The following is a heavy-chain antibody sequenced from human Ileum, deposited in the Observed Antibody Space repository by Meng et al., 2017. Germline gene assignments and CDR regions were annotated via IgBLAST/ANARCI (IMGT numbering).Heavy chain of an antibody. D-gene: IGHD6-19*01. CDR3: VRGIDVGLAGSMDY. V-gene: IGHV3-74*01. J-gene: IGHJ4*02. CDR1: GFTFSWYW. Sequence: GESLKISCAASGFTFSWYWMHWVRQAPGKGPEWVSRINTNGSDTTYADSVKGRFTISRDNDKNTLSLQMNSLRAEDTAVYYCVRGIDVGLAGSMDYWGQGTLVTVSS. CDR2: INTNGSDT.